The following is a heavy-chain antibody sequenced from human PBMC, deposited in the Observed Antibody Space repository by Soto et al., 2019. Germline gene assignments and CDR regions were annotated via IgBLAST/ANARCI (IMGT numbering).Heavy chain of an antibody. CDR3: AKDDPDGSGSPNWFDP. CDR2: IYSGGST. J-gene: IGHJ5*02. CDR1: GFTVSTKY. Sequence: PGGSLRLSCAASGFTVSTKYMSWVRKAQGKGLEWVSVIYSGGSTFYADSVRGRFTISRDNSKNTLYLQMNSLRAEDTAVYYCAKDDPDGSGSPNWFDPWGQGTLVTVSS. V-gene: IGHV3-66*02. D-gene: IGHD3-10*01.